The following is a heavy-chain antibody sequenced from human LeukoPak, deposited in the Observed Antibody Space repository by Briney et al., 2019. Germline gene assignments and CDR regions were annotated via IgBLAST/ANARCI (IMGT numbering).Heavy chain of an antibody. Sequence: GGSLRLSCAASGFPFSSYAMRWVRQAPRKGLEWVSAVSGICGGTHYADSVKGRITISRDNSKNTLYLQMRSLSADDTAVYYCAKDSYNHDSSQLTTLDCWGQGTLVTVSS. CDR1: GFPFSSYA. CDR2: VSGICGGT. D-gene: IGHD3-22*01. CDR3: AKDSYNHDSSQLTTLDC. V-gene: IGHV3-23*01. J-gene: IGHJ4*02.